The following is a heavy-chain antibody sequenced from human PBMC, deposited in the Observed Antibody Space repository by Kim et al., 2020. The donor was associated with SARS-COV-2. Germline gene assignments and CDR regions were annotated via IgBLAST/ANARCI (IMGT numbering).Heavy chain of an antibody. J-gene: IGHJ3*02. CDR1: GFTFGDYA. CDR3: AKDIVDSSGWNAFDI. Sequence: GGSLRLSCAASGFTFGDYAMHWVRQAPGRGLEWVSGISWNSGSIDYADSVKGRFTISRDNAKTSLYLQMNSLRAEDTALYYCAKDIVDSSGWNAFDIWGQGTMVTVSS. V-gene: IGHV3-9*01. CDR2: ISWNSGSI. D-gene: IGHD3-22*01.